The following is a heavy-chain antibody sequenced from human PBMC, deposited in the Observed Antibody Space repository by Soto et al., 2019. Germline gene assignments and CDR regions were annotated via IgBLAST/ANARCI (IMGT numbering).Heavy chain of an antibody. D-gene: IGHD3-22*01. CDR2: IYPGDSDT. CDR3: ARSGARAYYYDPAYYYYGMDV. CDR1: GYSFTSYW. Sequence: GESLKISCKGSGYSFTSYWIGWVRQMPGKGLEWMGIIYPGDSDTRYSPSFQGQVTISADKSISTAYLQWSSLKASDTAMYYCARSGARAYYYDPAYYYYGMDVWGQGTTVTVPS. V-gene: IGHV5-51*01. J-gene: IGHJ6*02.